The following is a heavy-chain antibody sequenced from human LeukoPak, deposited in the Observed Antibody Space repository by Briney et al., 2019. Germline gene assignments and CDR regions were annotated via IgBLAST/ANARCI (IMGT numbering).Heavy chain of an antibody. J-gene: IGHJ6*04. D-gene: IGHD3-10*01. CDR3: AREVWFGELFGGMDV. CDR1: GYTFTGYY. CDR2: INPNRGGT. Sequence: GASVKVSCKASGYTFTGYYMHWVRQAPGQGLEWMGWINPNRGGTNYAQKFQGWVTMTRDTSISTAYMELSRLRSDDAAVYYCAREVWFGELFGGMDVWGKGTTVTVSS. V-gene: IGHV1-2*04.